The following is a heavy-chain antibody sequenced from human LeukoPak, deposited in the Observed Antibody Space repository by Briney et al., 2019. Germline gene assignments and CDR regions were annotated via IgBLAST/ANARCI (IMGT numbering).Heavy chain of an antibody. CDR2: ISYDGRNK. D-gene: IGHD5-12*01. Sequence: GGSLRLSCAASGFTFSSYDMHWVHQAPGKGLEWVAVISYDGRNKYYPDSVKGRFTISRDNSKNTLYLQMNSLRAEDTAVYYCAKDYDDAFDMWGQGTMVTVSS. V-gene: IGHV3-30*18. CDR1: GFTFSSYD. CDR3: AKDYDDAFDM. J-gene: IGHJ3*02.